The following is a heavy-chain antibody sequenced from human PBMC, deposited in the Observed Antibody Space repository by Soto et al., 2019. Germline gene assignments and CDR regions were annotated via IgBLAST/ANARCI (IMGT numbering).Heavy chain of an antibody. J-gene: IGHJ3*02. D-gene: IGHD2-15*01. Sequence: PGGSLRLSCAASGFTFSSYDMHWVRQATGKGLEWVSAIGTAGDTYYPGSVKGRFTISRENAKNSLYLQMNSLRAGDTAVYYCARGLVGSDLLVVGGAFDIWGQGTMVTVSS. CDR1: GFTFSSYD. V-gene: IGHV3-13*01. CDR2: IGTAGDT. CDR3: ARGLVGSDLLVVGGAFDI.